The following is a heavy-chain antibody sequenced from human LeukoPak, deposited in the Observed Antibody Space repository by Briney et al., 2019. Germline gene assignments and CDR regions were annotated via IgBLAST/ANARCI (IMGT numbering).Heavy chain of an antibody. V-gene: IGHV3-74*01. CDR2: IKGDGSHT. CDR3: AKERRGYSYGYIDY. Sequence: GSLRLSCAASGFTFSNYWMHWVRQAPGKGLVWVSRIKGDGSHTIYADSVKGRFTISRDNAKNTLYLQMKSLRAEDTAVYYCAKERRGYSYGYIDYWGQGSLVSVSS. CDR1: GFTFSNYW. D-gene: IGHD5-18*01. J-gene: IGHJ4*02.